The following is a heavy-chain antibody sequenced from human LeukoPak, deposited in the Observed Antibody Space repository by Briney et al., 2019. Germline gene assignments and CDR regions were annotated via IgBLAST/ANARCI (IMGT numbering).Heavy chain of an antibody. J-gene: IGHJ4*02. D-gene: IGHD3-10*01. CDR1: GGSISLYY. CDR3: ARGRGSLTY. V-gene: IGHV4-59*01. Sequence: SETLSLTCTVSGGSISLYYWSWIRQPPGKGLEWIGYFYDTRSPKYNPSLERRVTISVDMSRNQFSLNLTSVTAAATAVYYCARGRGSLTYWGQGTLATVPP. CDR2: FYDTRSP.